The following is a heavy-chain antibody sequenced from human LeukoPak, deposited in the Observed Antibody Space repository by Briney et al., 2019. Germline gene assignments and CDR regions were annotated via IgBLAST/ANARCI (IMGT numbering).Heavy chain of an antibody. CDR3: AKDIVLMMYANGFDY. J-gene: IGHJ4*02. CDR1: GFTFNSYA. Sequence: GGSLRLSCAASGFTFNSYAMSWVRQAPGKGLEWVAAISGSGGSTDYADPVKGRFTISRDNPKNTLYKQMNSLRAEDTAVYYCAKDIVLMMYANGFDYWGQGTLVTVSS. V-gene: IGHV3-23*01. CDR2: ISGSGGST. D-gene: IGHD2-8*01.